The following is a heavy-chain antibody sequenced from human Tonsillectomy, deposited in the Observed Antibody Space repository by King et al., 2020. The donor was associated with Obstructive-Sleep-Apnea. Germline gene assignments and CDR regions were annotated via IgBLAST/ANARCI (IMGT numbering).Heavy chain of an antibody. J-gene: IGHJ4*02. CDR2: IYWDGDK. D-gene: IGHD2-8*01. V-gene: IGHV2-5*02. CDR3: AHLLYRNGGLH. Sequence: TLKESGPTLVKPPQTLMLTCTFSGFSLSTSGVGVGWIRQPPGQALEWLALIYWDGDKRYNPSLKSRLAITKDTSKNQVVLTMTNMDPVDTATYYCAHLLYRNGGLHWGQGTLVTVSS. CDR1: GFSLSTSGVG.